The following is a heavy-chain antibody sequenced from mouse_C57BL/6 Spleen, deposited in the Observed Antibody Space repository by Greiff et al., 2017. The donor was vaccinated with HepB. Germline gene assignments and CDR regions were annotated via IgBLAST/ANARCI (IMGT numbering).Heavy chain of an antibody. J-gene: IGHJ2*01. CDR3: ARAGYSNYYFDY. D-gene: IGHD2-5*01. CDR1: GYSITSGYY. Sequence: EVKLQESGPGLVKPSQSLSLTCSVTGYSITSGYYWNWIRQFPGNKLEWMGYISYDGSNNYNPSLKNRTSITRDTSKNQFFLKLNSVTTEDTATYYCARAGYSNYYFDYWGQGTTLTVSS. CDR2: ISYDGSN. V-gene: IGHV3-6*01.